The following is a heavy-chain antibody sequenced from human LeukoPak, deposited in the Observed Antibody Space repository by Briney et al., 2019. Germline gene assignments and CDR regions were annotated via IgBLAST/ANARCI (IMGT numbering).Heavy chain of an antibody. Sequence: GGSLRLSCAASGFTFGDYAMHWVRQAPGKGLEWVSGISWNSGSIGYADSVKGRFTISRDNAKNSLYLQMNSLRAEDMALYYCAKAGGGYSSGWFDYWGQGTLVTVSS. D-gene: IGHD6-19*01. J-gene: IGHJ4*02. CDR1: GFTFGDYA. CDR3: AKAGGGYSSGWFDY. V-gene: IGHV3-9*03. CDR2: ISWNSGSI.